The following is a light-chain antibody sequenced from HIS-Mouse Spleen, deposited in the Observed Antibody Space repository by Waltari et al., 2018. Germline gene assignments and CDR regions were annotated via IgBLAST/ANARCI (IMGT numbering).Light chain of an antibody. J-gene: IGLJ2*01. CDR2: GDS. V-gene: IGLV3-10*01. CDR1: ALAKKY. CDR3: YSTDSSGNHRV. Sequence: SYELTQPPSVSVSPGQTARITCSGDALAKKYAYWYQQKSGQAPVLVIYGDSKRPSGIPERFSGSSSGTMATLTISGAQVEDEADYYCYSTDSSGNHRVFGGGTKLTVL.